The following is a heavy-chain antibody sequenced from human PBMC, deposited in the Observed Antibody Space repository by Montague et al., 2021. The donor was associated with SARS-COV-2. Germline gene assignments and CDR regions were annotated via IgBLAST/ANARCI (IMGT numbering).Heavy chain of an antibody. CDR2: VYSSGTT. V-gene: IGHV4-4*08. CDR1: SDSINSYY. J-gene: IGHJ4*02. CDR3: GTLTKSNGYV. Sequence: SETLSLTCTVSSDSINSYYWGWIRQPPGKRLEWLGYVYSSGTTNYNPSLNSRIAISVNTSKKQFSLRLDSVTAADTAIYYCGTLTKSNGYVWGRGALVTVS. D-gene: IGHD3-16*01.